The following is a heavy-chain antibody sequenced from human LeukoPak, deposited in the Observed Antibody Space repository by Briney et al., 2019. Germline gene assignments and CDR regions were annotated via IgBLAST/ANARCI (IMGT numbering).Heavy chain of an antibody. CDR1: GGSISSGDYS. Sequence: PSETLSLTCAVSGGSISSGDYSWSWIRQPPGKGLEWIGNIYYSGSTYYDPSLKSRVTISVDTSKNQFSLKLSSVTAADTAVYYCASSVVTAIATPSYWGQGTLVTVSS. J-gene: IGHJ4*02. D-gene: IGHD2-21*02. CDR3: ASSVVTAIATPSY. CDR2: IYYSGST. V-gene: IGHV4-30-4*07.